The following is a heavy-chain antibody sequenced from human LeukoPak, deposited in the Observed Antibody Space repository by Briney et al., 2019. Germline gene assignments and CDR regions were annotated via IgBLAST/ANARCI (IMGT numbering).Heavy chain of an antibody. D-gene: IGHD4-23*01. V-gene: IGHV4-31*03. CDR2: IYYSGSA. CDR3: ARGRDYGGNYSWYFDL. CDR1: GGSISSGSYY. J-gene: IGHJ2*01. Sequence: PSETLSLTCTVSGGSISSGSYYWSWMRQHPGKGLEWIGYIYYSGSAYYNPSLKSRVTISVDTSKNQFSLKLSSVTAADTAVYYCARGRDYGGNYSWYFDLWGRGTLVTVSS.